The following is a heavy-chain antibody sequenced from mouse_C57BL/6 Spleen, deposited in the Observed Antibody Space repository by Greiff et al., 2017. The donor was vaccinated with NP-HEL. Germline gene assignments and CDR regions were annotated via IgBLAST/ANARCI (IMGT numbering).Heavy chain of an antibody. J-gene: IGHJ4*01. D-gene: IGHD1-1*01. CDR3: TTPHYGSSFVDY. V-gene: IGHV14-4*01. CDR1: GFNIKDDY. CDR2: IDPENGDT. Sequence: VQLQQSGAELVRPGASVKLSCTASGFNIKDDYMHWVKQRPEQGLEWIGWIDPENGDTEYASKFQGKATITADTSSNTAYLQLSSLTSEDTAVYYCTTPHYGSSFVDYWGQGTSVTVSS.